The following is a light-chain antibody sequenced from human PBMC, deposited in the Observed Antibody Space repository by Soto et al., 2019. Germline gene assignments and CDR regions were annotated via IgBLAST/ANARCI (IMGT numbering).Light chain of an antibody. V-gene: IGKV3-20*01. J-gene: IGKJ1*01. CDR3: HQCYSSRT. Sequence: EIALTQSPGTLSLSPGERASLSCRASQSLTSSYLAWYQQKPGQAPRLLIYGASSRATGIPDRFSGSGSGTDFTLTISRLEPEDFAVYYCHQCYSSRTFGQGTKVEIK. CDR2: GAS. CDR1: QSLTSSY.